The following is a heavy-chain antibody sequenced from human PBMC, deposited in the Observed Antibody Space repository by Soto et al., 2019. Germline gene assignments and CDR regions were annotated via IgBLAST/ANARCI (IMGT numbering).Heavy chain of an antibody. CDR3: AHCGYSYGIDY. CDR2: IYWDDDK. J-gene: IGHJ4*02. D-gene: IGHD5-18*01. V-gene: IGHV2-5*02. CDR1: GFSLSTSGVG. Sequence: QITLKESGPTLVKPTQTLTLTCTFSGFSLSTSGVGVGWIRQPPGKALEWLALIYWDDDKRYSPSLKSRLTTTKHTPKNQEILTMTNMDPVDTAAYYFAHCGYSYGIDYLGQGTLVTVSS.